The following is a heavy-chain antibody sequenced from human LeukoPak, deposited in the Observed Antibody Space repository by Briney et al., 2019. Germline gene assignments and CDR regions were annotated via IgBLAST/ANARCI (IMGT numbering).Heavy chain of an antibody. V-gene: IGHV3-21*01. CDR2: ISYSSI. Sequence: GGSLRLSCAASGFTFSSYSMNWVRQAPGKGLEWVSSISYSSIYYADSVRGRFTISRDNAKNSLYLQMNSLRAEDTAVYYCAGSILTGYPNFDYWGQGTLVTVSS. J-gene: IGHJ4*02. CDR3: AGSILTGYPNFDY. D-gene: IGHD3-9*01. CDR1: GFTFSSYS.